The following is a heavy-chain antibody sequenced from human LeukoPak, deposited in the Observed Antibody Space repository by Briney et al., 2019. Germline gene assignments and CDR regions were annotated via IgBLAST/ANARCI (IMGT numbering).Heavy chain of an antibody. CDR2: IKQDGSEK. CDR1: GFTVSSNY. D-gene: IGHD1-26*01. Sequence: GGSLRLSCAASGFTVSSNYMSWVRQAPGKGLEWVANIKQDGSEKYYVDSVKGRFTISRDNAKNSLYLQMNSLRAEDTAVYYCARDAPLGIVGATTSEWATDYWGQGTLVTVSS. V-gene: IGHV3-7*03. CDR3: ARDAPLGIVGATTSEWATDY. J-gene: IGHJ4*02.